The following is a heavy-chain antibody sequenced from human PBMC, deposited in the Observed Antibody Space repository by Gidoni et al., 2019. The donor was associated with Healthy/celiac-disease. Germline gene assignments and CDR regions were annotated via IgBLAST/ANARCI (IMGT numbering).Heavy chain of an antibody. Sequence: EVQLVESGGGLVQPGGSLKLSCAASGFTFSGSAMHWVRQASGQGLEWVGRIRSKANSYATAYAASVKGRFTISRDDSKNTAYLQMNSLKTEDTAVYYCTRLHRAPYGSGSYWDYYYYMDVWGKGTTVTVSS. CDR2: IRSKANSYAT. CDR3: TRLHRAPYGSGSYWDYYYYMDV. CDR1: GFTFSGSA. V-gene: IGHV3-73*02. J-gene: IGHJ6*03. D-gene: IGHD3-10*01.